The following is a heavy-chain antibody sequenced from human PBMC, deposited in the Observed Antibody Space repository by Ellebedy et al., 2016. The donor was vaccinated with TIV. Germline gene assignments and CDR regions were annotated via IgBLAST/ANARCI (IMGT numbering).Heavy chain of an antibody. Sequence: PSETLSLTCAASGFTFSDFGMSWVRQAPGKGLEWVSTISAGGGATYYADSVKGRFNISRDNSENTLYLQMNSLRAEDTAVYYCAKVGRRYYESSGDPWGQGSLVTVSS. D-gene: IGHD3-22*01. CDR3: AKVGRRYYESSGDP. CDR1: GFTFSDFG. J-gene: IGHJ5*02. CDR2: ISAGGGAT. V-gene: IGHV3-23*01.